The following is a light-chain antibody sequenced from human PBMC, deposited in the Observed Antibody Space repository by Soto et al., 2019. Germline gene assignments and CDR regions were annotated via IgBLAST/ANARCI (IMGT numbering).Light chain of an antibody. J-gene: IGKJ5*01. Sequence: EIVLTQSPATLSLSPGERATLSCMASQSVSSYLAWYQPKPGQAPRLLIYDASNRATGISARFSGSGSGTDFTLTISSLEPEDFAVYFCQQYDDWPITCGQGTRREIK. CDR1: QSVSSY. CDR2: DAS. CDR3: QQYDDWPIT. V-gene: IGKV3-11*01.